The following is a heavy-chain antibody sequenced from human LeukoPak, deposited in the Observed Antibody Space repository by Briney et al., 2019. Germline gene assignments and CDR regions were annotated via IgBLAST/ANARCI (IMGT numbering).Heavy chain of an antibody. CDR3: ASDGNSGSYPGYFDY. Sequence: ASVKVSCKASGYTFTRYGISWVRQAPGQGLEWMGWISAYNGNTNYAQKLQGRVTMTTDTSTSTAYMELWSLRSDDTAVYYCASDGNSGSYPGYFDYWGQGTLVTVSS. CDR1: GYTFTRYG. CDR2: ISAYNGNT. D-gene: IGHD1-26*01. J-gene: IGHJ4*02. V-gene: IGHV1-18*01.